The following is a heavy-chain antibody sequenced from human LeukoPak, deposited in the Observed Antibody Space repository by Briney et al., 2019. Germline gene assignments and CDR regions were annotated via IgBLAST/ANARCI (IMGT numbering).Heavy chain of an antibody. Sequence: GASVKVSCTASGGTFSSYAISWVRQAPGQGLEWMGGIIPIFGTANYAQKFQGRVTITTDESTSTAYMELSSLRSEDTAVYYCARGSGVPHYFDYWGQGTLVTVSS. V-gene: IGHV1-69*05. CDR3: ARGSGVPHYFDY. CDR2: IIPIFGTA. D-gene: IGHD3-10*01. CDR1: GGTFSSYA. J-gene: IGHJ4*02.